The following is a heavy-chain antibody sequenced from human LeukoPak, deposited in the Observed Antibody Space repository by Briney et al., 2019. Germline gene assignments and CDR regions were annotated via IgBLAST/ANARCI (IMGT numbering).Heavy chain of an antibody. D-gene: IGHD5-24*01. J-gene: IGHJ3*02. CDR2: ISGSGGST. V-gene: IGHV3-23*01. CDR3: AKDGPRERWLQLYAFDI. Sequence: GGTLRLSCAASGFTFSSYGMSWVRQAPGKGLEWVSAISGSGGSTYYADSVKGRFTISRDNSKNTLYLQMNSLRAEDTAVYYCAKDGPRERWLQLYAFDIWGQGTMVTVSS. CDR1: GFTFSSYG.